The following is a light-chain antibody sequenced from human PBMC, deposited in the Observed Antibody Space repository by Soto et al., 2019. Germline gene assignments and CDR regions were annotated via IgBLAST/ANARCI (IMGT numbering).Light chain of an antibody. J-gene: IGLJ1*01. CDR3: QSYDSSLSGYV. Sequence: QPVLTQPPSVSGAPGQRVTISCTGSSSNIGAGYDVHWYQQLPGTAPKLLIYGNSNRPSGVPDRFSGSKSGTSASLAITGLQAEDEADYYCQSYDSSLSGYVFGTETKLPS. CDR1: SSNIGAGYD. V-gene: IGLV1-40*01. CDR2: GNS.